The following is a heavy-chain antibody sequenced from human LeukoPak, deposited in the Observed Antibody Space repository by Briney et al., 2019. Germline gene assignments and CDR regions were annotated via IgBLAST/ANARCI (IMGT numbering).Heavy chain of an antibody. CDR1: GFTFSSYA. CDR3: AKLGIVVVPAAIRDGVDY. D-gene: IGHD2-2*02. Sequence: PGGSLRLSCAASGFTFSSYAMSWVRQAPGKGLEWVSAISGSGGSTYYADPVKGRFTISRDNSKNTLYLQMNSLRAEDTAVYYCAKLGIVVVPAAIRDGVDYWGQGTLVTVSS. J-gene: IGHJ4*02. CDR2: ISGSGGST. V-gene: IGHV3-23*01.